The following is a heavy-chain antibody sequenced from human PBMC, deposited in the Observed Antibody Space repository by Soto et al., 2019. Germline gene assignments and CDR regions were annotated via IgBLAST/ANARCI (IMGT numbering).Heavy chain of an antibody. D-gene: IGHD3-10*01. CDR2: ISTWNGDR. V-gene: IGHV1-18*01. Sequence: QVQLVQSGVEVKKPGASVEVSCKASGYSFTTYGISWVRQAPGRGLEWMGWISTWNGDRIYAQKIQGRVTRTTDTSTTTAKMELRSLTSDDTAVYYCTRATGVGAYGSATNGMDVWGQGTTVTVSS. CDR1: GYSFTTYG. J-gene: IGHJ6*02. CDR3: TRATGVGAYGSATNGMDV.